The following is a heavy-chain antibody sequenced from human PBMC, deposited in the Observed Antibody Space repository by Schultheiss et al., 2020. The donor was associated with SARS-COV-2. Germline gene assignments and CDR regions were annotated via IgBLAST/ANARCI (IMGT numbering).Heavy chain of an antibody. D-gene: IGHD2-15*01. Sequence: SETLSLTCAVSGYSISSGYYWGWIRQPPGKGLEWIGSIYYSGSTSYNPSLKSRVTISVDTSKNQFSLKLKSVTGADTAVFYCARHGLSGGRQFDYWGQGTLVTVSS. J-gene: IGHJ4*02. CDR1: GYSISSGYY. CDR3: ARHGLSGGRQFDY. V-gene: IGHV4-38-2*01. CDR2: IYYSGST.